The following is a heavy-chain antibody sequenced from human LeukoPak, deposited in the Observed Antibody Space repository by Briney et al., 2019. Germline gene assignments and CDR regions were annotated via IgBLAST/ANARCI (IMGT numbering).Heavy chain of an antibody. CDR3: ARDKIVGASKFDY. CDR1: GFTFSNYW. CDR2: IKQDESEK. Sequence: GGSLRLSCAVSGFTFSNYWMSWVRQAPGKGLEWVAHIKQDESEKYYVDSVKGRFAISRDNAKNSLYLQMNSLRAEDTAIYYCARDKIVGASKFDYWGQGTLVTVSS. V-gene: IGHV3-7*01. J-gene: IGHJ4*02. D-gene: IGHD1-26*01.